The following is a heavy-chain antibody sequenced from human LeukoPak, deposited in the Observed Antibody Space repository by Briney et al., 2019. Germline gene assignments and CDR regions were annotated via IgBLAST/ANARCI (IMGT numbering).Heavy chain of an antibody. V-gene: IGHV4-38-2*02. CDR1: GYSISSGYY. CDR2: IYYSGST. J-gene: IGHJ4*02. CDR3: ARVRDGYHVWFDY. Sequence: SETLSLTCTVSGYSISSGYYWGWIRQPPGKGLEWIGSIYYSGSTYYNPSLKSRVTISVDTSKNQFSLKPSSVTAADTAVYYCARVRDGYHVWFDYWGQGTLVTVSS. D-gene: IGHD5-24*01.